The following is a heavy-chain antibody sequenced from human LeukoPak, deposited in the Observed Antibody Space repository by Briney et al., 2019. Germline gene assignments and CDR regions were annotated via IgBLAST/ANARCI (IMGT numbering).Heavy chain of an antibody. J-gene: IGHJ4*02. CDR2: MNPSSGDT. CDR3: ARTLSRLNHYGDSAADC. CDR1: GYTFTGSD. D-gene: IGHD4-17*01. Sequence: ASVKVSCKASGYTFTGSDINWVRQAAGQGLEWRGWMNPSSGDTGYAQKFQGRVTMTRDTSISTAYMELSSLRSEDTAVYFCARTLSRLNHYGDSAADCWGQGTLVTVSS. V-gene: IGHV1-8*01.